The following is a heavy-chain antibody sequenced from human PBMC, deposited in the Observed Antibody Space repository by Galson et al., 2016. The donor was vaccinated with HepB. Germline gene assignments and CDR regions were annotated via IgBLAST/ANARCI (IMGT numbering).Heavy chain of an antibody. D-gene: IGHD6-6*01. J-gene: IGHJ4*02. CDR3: ARHKDGSSSLEDF. Sequence: QSGAEVTKPGESLRISCKGSGYSFTNYWISWVRQMPGKGLEWMGRIDPSDSYINQSPSFQGHVIMSVDKSISTAYLQWSSLKASDTAMYYCARHKDGSSSLEDFWGQGTLVIVSS. CDR1: GYSFTNYW. V-gene: IGHV5-10-1*01. CDR2: IDPSDSYI.